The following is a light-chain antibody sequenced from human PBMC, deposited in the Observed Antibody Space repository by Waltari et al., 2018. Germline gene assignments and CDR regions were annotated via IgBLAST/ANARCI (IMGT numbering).Light chain of an antibody. Sequence: DIQMTQSPSSLSASVGDRVTITCRASQGLRNDLAWYQQKLGKAPKRLIYAASSLQSGVPSRFSGSGSGTEFTLTISSLQPEDFATYYGLQHNSYPWTFGQGTKVEIK. CDR1: QGLRND. J-gene: IGKJ1*01. V-gene: IGKV1-17*01. CDR2: AAS. CDR3: LQHNSYPWT.